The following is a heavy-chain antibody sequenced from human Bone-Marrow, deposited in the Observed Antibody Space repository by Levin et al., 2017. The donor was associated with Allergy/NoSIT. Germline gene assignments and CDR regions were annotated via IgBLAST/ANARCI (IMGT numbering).Heavy chain of an antibody. V-gene: IGHV3-30*04. D-gene: IGHD3-22*01. Sequence: GGSLRLSCAASTSTFSRYVLHWVRQAPGKGLEWVAVISHDETSEAYAESVKGRFTISKDNSKNMLYLQMNRLRQEDTAVYYCATAGRTSGYADAFEFWGQGTMVTVSS. CDR1: TSTFSRYV. CDR3: ATAGRTSGYADAFEF. CDR2: ISHDETSE. J-gene: IGHJ3*01.